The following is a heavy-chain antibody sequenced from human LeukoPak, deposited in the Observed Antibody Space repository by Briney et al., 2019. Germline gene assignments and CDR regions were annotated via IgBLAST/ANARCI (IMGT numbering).Heavy chain of an antibody. D-gene: IGHD3-10*01. V-gene: IGHV4-39*07. CDR1: GGSISSSSYY. CDR3: ARDRYYYGSGVYYFDY. Sequence: PSETLSLTCTVSGGSISSSSYYWGWIRQPPGKGLEWIGSIYYSGSTNYNPSLKSRVTMSVDTSKNQFSLKLSSVTAADTAVYYCARDRYYYGSGVYYFDYWGQGTLVTVSS. CDR2: IYYSGST. J-gene: IGHJ4*02.